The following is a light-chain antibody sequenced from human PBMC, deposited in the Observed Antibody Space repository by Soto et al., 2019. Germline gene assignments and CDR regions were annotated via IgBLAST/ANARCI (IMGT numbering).Light chain of an antibody. CDR2: CTS. Sequence: SSVFASVENRMTSSCLASQDINSYLNWYQQKPGQAPNLLIYCTSSLNDGVPLRFSGSGSGTDFTLTITSLQAEDFAIYYCQQSYSRPLTFGGGTMVDIK. CDR3: QQSYSRPLT. J-gene: IGKJ4*01. V-gene: IGKV1-39*01. CDR1: QDINSY.